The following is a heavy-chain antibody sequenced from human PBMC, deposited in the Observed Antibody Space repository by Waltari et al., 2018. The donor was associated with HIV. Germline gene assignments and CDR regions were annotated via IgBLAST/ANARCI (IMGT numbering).Heavy chain of an antibody. CDR2: IYHSGNT. CDR3: ARLNLDYYYFDY. D-gene: IGHD3-3*01. Sequence: QVQLQQWGAGLLKPSETLSLSCAVYGGSFSSYYWSWIRQPPGKGLEWIAEIYHSGNTNYSPSLKSRVTISVDTSKNQFSLKVNSVTAADTAVYYCARLNLDYYYFDYWGQGILVTVSS. CDR1: GGSFSSYY. V-gene: IGHV4-34*01. J-gene: IGHJ4*02.